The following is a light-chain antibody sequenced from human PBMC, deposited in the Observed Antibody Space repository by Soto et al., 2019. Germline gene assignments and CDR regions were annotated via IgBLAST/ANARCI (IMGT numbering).Light chain of an antibody. CDR3: SSYTSSSTYV. CDR1: SSDVGAYKY. CDR2: EVS. J-gene: IGLJ1*01. V-gene: IGLV2-14*01. Sequence: QSALTQPASVSGSPGQSITISCTGTSSDVGAYKYVSWYQQDPGKAPKLLIYEVSNRPSGVPNRFSASKSGNTASLTISGLQAEDEADYHCSSYTSSSTYVFGTGTKVTVL.